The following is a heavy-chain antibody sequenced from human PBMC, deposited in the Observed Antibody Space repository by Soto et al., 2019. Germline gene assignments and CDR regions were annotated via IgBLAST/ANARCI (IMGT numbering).Heavy chain of an antibody. CDR3: ARRNCSGGSCYSGNWFDP. J-gene: IGHJ5*02. CDR1: GGSISSYY. Sequence: PSETLSLTCTVSGGSISSYYWSWIRQPPGKGLEWIGYIYYSGSTNYNPSLKSRVTISVDTSKNQFSLKLSSVTAADTAVYYCARRNCSGGSCYSGNWFDPWGQGTLVTLSS. V-gene: IGHV4-59*01. CDR2: IYYSGST. D-gene: IGHD2-15*01.